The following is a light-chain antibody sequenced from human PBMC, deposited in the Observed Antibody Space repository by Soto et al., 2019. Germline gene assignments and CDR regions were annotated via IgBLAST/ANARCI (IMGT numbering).Light chain of an antibody. CDR3: QQYGSSPPT. CDR2: GAS. V-gene: IGKV3-20*01. Sequence: IVLTQSPGTLSLSPGERTTLSCRASQRISRYLAWYQQKPGQGPRLLIYGASSRATGTPDRFSGSGSGTDFTFTINRLEPEDFALYYCQQYGSSPPTFGQGTKVEIK. J-gene: IGKJ1*01. CDR1: QRISRY.